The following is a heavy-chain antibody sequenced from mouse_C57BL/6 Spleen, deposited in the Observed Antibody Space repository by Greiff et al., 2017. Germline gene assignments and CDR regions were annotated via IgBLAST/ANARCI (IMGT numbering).Heavy chain of an antibody. J-gene: IGHJ1*03. CDR1: GYTFTSYW. D-gene: IGHD1-1*01. Sequence: QVQLQQPGAELVRPGTSVKLSCKASGYTFTSYWMHWVKQRPGQGLEWIGVIDPSDSYTNYNQKFKGKATLTVDTSSSTAYMQLSSLTSEDSAVYYCARNLYYYGSSSWYFDVWGTGTTVTVSS. CDR3: ARNLYYYGSSSWYFDV. V-gene: IGHV1-59*01. CDR2: IDPSDSYT.